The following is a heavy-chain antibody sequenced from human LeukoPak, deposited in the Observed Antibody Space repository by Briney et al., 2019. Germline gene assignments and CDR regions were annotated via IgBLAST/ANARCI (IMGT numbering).Heavy chain of an antibody. CDR3: ARGRGIGPPPWFDP. V-gene: IGHV4-34*01. Sequence: SETLSLTCAVYGGSFSGYYWSWIRQPPGKGLEWIGEINHSGSTNYNPSLKSRVTISVDTSKNQFSLKLSSVTAADTAVHYCARGRGIGPPPWFDPWGQGTLVTVSS. CDR2: INHSGST. J-gene: IGHJ5*02. CDR1: GGSFSGYY. D-gene: IGHD6-13*01.